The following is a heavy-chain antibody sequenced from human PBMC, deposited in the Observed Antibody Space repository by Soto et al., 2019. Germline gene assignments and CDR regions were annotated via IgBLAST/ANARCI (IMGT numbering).Heavy chain of an antibody. Sequence: QVQLVESGGAVVQPGTSLRLSCAASGVAISTYGVHWVRQAPGKGLEWVAILSYDGHNEYYTDSVKGRFTISRDTSRNTLYLQMDRLRADDTAMYYCAKDRGFGEYLFDSLGQGTLVTVSS. CDR3: AKDRGFGEYLFDS. J-gene: IGHJ4*02. CDR2: LSYDGHNE. CDR1: GVAISTYG. D-gene: IGHD3-10*01. V-gene: IGHV3-30*18.